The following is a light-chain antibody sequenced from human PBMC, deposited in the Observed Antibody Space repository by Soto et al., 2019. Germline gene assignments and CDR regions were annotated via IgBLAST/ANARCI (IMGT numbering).Light chain of an antibody. Sequence: QSALTQPRSVSGSPGQSVTISCTGTSSDVVSWYQQHPGKAPKLIIYYVSQRPSGVPDRFSGSKSGNTASLTISGLQAEDEADYYCCSSAGGFTWVFGGGTTLTVL. V-gene: IGLV2-11*01. J-gene: IGLJ3*02. CDR3: CSSAGGFTWV. CDR2: YVS. CDR1: SSDV.